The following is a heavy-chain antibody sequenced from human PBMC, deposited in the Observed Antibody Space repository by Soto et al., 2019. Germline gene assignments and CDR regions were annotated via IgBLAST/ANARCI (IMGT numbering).Heavy chain of an antibody. CDR1: GFTFSWYN. Sequence: PGGSLRLSCAASGFTFSWYNMNWVRQAPGKGLEWVSSISSSSTYIDYADSVEGRFAISRDNAKNSLYLQMNSLRAEDTAVYYCVPYYFESLDYWGQGTLVTSPQ. CDR2: ISSSSTYI. J-gene: IGHJ4*02. D-gene: IGHD3-22*01. V-gene: IGHV3-21*01. CDR3: VPYYFESLDY.